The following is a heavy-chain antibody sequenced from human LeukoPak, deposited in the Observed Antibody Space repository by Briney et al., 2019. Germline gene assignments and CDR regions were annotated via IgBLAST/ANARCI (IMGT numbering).Heavy chain of an antibody. Sequence: PSETLSLTCSVSGGSISSYYCSWIRQPPGKGLEWIGYIYYSGSTNYNPSLKSRVTISVDMSKNQSSLKLSSVTAADTAVYYCARDGTVNAFDIWGQGTMVTVSS. J-gene: IGHJ3*02. CDR2: IYYSGST. CDR3: ARDGTVNAFDI. V-gene: IGHV4-59*01. CDR1: GGSISSYY. D-gene: IGHD4-17*01.